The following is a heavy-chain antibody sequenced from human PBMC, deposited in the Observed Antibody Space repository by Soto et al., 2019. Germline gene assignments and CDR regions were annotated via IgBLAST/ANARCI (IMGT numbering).Heavy chain of an antibody. CDR1: GFTFSSYA. V-gene: IGHV3-33*01. J-gene: IGHJ6*02. CDR3: ARSFYGDYDYYGMDV. CDR2: IWYDGSNK. Sequence: QVQLVESGGGVVQPGRSLRLSCAASGFTFSSYALHWVRQAPGKGLEWVALIWYDGSNKYYADSVKGRFTISRDNSKNTLYLQMNSLRAEDTAVYYCARSFYGDYDYYGMDVWGRGTTVTVSS. D-gene: IGHD4-17*01.